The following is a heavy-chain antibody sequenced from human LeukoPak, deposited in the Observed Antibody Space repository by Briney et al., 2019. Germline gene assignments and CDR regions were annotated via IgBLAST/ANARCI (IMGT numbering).Heavy chain of an antibody. CDR2: ISAYNGNT. J-gene: IGHJ4*02. V-gene: IGHV1-18*01. CDR1: GYTFTSYG. Sequence: GASVKVSCKASGYTFTSYGISWVRQAPGQGLEWMGWISAYNGNTNYAQKLQGRVTMTTDTSTSTAYMELRSLRSDDTAVYYCARDGYNWNDVEDISDYWGQGTLVTVSS. CDR3: ARDGYNWNDVEDISDY. D-gene: IGHD1-1*01.